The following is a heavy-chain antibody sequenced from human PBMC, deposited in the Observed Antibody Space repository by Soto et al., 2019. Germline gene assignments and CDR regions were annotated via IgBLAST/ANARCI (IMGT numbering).Heavy chain of an antibody. CDR2: IDPSDSYT. CDR1: GYSFTSYW. Sequence: EVQLVQSGAEVKKPGESLRISCKGSGYSFTSYWISWVRQMPGKGLEWMGRIDPSDSYTNYSPSFQGHVTISADKSISTAYLQWSSLKASDTAMYYCALTVVVITTSAEGAADYWGQGTLVTVSS. V-gene: IGHV5-10-1*03. J-gene: IGHJ4*02. CDR3: ALTVVVITTSAEGAADY. D-gene: IGHD3-22*01.